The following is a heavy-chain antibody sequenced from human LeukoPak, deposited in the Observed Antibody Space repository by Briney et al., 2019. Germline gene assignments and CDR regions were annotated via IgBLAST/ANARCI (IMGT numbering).Heavy chain of an antibody. Sequence: PGGSLRLSCAAPGFTFRSYAMHWVGKAPGKGLDGVAFIRYDGSNKYYADSAKGRFSISRDNSENAMYLQMNSLRAEDTAVYYCAKSGGKAVDYFDYWGQGTLVTVSS. J-gene: IGHJ4*02. CDR3: AKSGGKAVDYFDY. CDR1: GFTFRSYA. V-gene: IGHV3-30*02. CDR2: IRYDGSNK. D-gene: IGHD6-19*01.